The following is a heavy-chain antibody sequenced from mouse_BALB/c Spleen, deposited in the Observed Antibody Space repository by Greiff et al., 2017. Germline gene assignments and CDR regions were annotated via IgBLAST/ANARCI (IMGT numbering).Heavy chain of an antibody. CDR2: ISSGGST. V-gene: IGHV5-6-5*01. CDR3: AREDDYEGYYYAMDY. CDR1: GFTFSSYA. J-gene: IGHJ4*01. Sequence: EVKLMESGGGLVKPGGSLKLSCAASGFTFSSYAMSWVRQTPEKRLEWVASISSGGSTYYPDSVKGRFTISRDNARNILYLQMSSLRSEDTAMYYCAREDDYEGYYYAMDYWGQGTSVTVSS. D-gene: IGHD2-4*01.